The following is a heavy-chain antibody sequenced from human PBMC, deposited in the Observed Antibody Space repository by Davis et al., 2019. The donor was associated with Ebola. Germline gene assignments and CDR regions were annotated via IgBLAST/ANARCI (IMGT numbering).Heavy chain of an antibody. CDR2: INPSGGST. D-gene: IGHD3-22*01. CDR3: ARSYNYYGSSGPYDY. CDR1: GYTFTNYY. Sequence: AASVKVSCKASGYTFTNYYLHWVRQAPGQGLEWVGMINPSGGSTTYPQKFLGRVSVTWDTSTSTVYMDLSSLRSEDTAMYYCARSYNYYGSSGPYDYWGQGTLVTVSS. V-gene: IGHV1-46*01. J-gene: IGHJ4*02.